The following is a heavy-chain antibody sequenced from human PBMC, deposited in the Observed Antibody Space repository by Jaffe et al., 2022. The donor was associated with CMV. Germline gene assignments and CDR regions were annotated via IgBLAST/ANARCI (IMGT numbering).Heavy chain of an antibody. CDR3: ARVPDNNDGDYSISYYYYYMDV. Sequence: EVQLVESGGGLVKPGGSLRLSCAASGFTFSSYSMNWVRQAPGKGLEWVSSISSSSSYIYYADSVKGRFTISRDNAKNSLYLQMNSLRAEDTAVYYCARVPDNNDGDYSISYYYYYMDVWGKGTTVTVSS. CDR2: ISSSSSYI. V-gene: IGHV3-21*01. J-gene: IGHJ6*03. D-gene: IGHD4-17*01. CDR1: GFTFSSYS.